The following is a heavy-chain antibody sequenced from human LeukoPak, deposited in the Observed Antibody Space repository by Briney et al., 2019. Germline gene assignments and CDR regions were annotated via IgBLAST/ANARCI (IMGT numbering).Heavy chain of an antibody. J-gene: IGHJ4*02. CDR2: VKYDGSTT. D-gene: IGHD3-9*01. CDR1: GCTFSAYG. Sequence: GGSLRLACAASGCTFSAYGMHWVRQAPGKGLVWASRVKYDGSTTTYADSVKVRFTISRDNAKNILYLQMNSLRVEDTAVYYCARELAWLLFDPWGQGTLVTVSS. CDR3: ARELAWLLFDP. V-gene: IGHV3-74*01.